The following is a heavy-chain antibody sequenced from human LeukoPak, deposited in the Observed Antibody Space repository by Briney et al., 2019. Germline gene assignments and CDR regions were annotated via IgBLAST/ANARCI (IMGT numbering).Heavy chain of an antibody. CDR1: GGSISSGDYY. CDR2: IYYSGST. Sequence: SETLSLTCTVSGGSISSGDYYWSWIRQPPGKGLEWIGYIYYSGSTYYNPSLKSRVTISVDTSKNQFSLKLSSVTAADTAVYFCAKEAVAAGPHYFDYWGQGTLVTVSS. CDR3: AKEAVAAGPHYFDY. D-gene: IGHD2-15*01. V-gene: IGHV4-30-4*01. J-gene: IGHJ4*02.